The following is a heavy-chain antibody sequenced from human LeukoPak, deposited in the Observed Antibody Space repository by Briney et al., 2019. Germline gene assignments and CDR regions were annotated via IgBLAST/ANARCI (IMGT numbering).Heavy chain of an antibody. CDR2: IYYSGST. D-gene: IGHD3-22*01. CDR3: ARGGPTYYYDSSGLHDY. V-gene: IGHV4-39*07. CDR1: GGSISSSSYY. J-gene: IGHJ4*02. Sequence: PSETLSLTCTVSGGSISSSSYYWGWIRQPPGKGLEWIGSIYYSGSTYYNPSLKSRVTISVDTSKNQFSLKLSSVTAADTAVYYCARGGPTYYYDSSGLHDYWGQGTLVTVSS.